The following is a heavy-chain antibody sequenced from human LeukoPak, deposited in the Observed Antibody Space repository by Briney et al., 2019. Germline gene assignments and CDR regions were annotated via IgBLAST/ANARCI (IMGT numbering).Heavy chain of an antibody. CDR3: ARSDWFDP. V-gene: IGHV3-74*01. CDR2: IKSDGSIT. J-gene: IGHJ5*02. CDR1: GFTFSGYW. D-gene: IGHD2-21*01. Sequence: GGSLRLSCAASGFTFSGYWMHWVRQAPGKGLVWVSHIKSDGSITSYADSVKGRVTISRDNAKNTLYLQMNSLRAEDTAVYYCARSDWFDPWGQGTLVIVSS.